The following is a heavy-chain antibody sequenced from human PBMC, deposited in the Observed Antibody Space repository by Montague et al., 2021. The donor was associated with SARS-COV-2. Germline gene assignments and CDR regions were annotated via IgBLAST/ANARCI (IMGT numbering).Heavy chain of an antibody. V-gene: IGHV4-31*03. Sequence: TLSLTCTVSGDSITGGGYFWNWIRQHPGKGLEYIGAISYSGSTYYKPSLTSRVSISMDTSKNAFSLSLHSVTAADTAVCFCAASGRRGYSNPFHHCGRGSLVTVSS. CDR3: AASGRRGYSNPFHH. J-gene: IGHJ4*02. CDR1: GDSITGGGYF. CDR2: ISYSGST. D-gene: IGHD4-11*01.